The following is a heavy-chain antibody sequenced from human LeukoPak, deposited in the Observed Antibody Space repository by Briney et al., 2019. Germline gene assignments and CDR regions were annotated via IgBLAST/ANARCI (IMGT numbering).Heavy chain of an antibody. CDR3: ARDRTAMVTLSWFDP. J-gene: IGHJ5*02. D-gene: IGHD5-18*01. Sequence: SVKVSCKASGGTFSSYAISWVRQAPGQGLEWMGGIIPIFGTANYAQKFQGRVTITADESTSTAYMELSSLRSEDTAVYYCARDRTAMVTLSWFDPWGQGTLVTVSS. V-gene: IGHV1-69*13. CDR2: IIPIFGTA. CDR1: GGTFSSYA.